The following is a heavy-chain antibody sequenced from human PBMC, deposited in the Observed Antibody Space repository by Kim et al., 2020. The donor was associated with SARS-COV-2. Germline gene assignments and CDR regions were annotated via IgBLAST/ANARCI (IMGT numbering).Heavy chain of an antibody. V-gene: IGHV3-33*01. Sequence: GGSLRLSCAASGFTFSSYGMHWVRQAPGKGLEWVAVIWYDGSNKYYADSVKGRFTISRDNSKNTLYLQMNSLRAEDTAVYYCAREDIVVVTAGMDVWGQGTTVTVSS. CDR2: IWYDGSNK. CDR3: AREDIVVVTAGMDV. CDR1: GFTFSSYG. D-gene: IGHD2-21*02. J-gene: IGHJ6*02.